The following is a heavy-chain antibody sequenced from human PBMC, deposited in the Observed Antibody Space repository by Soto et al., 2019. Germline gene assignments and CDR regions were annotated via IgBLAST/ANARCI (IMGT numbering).Heavy chain of an antibody. D-gene: IGHD3-9*01. CDR3: ARESNDILTGPPWVWYFDL. J-gene: IGHJ2*01. Sequence: QVQLQQWGAGPLRPLETLSLTCGVSGGSFSGYYWAWIRQSPGKGLEWIGEINDRGSINYNPSLKSRVSISVDPSKNHYSPKLRSVTAADTAVYYCARESNDILTGPPWVWYFDLWGRGTLVTVSS. CDR2: INDRGSI. V-gene: IGHV4-34*01. CDR1: GGSFSGYY.